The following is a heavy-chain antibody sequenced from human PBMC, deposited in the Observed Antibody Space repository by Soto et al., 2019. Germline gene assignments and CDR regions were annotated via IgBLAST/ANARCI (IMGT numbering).Heavy chain of an antibody. J-gene: IGHJ4*02. CDR1: GFTFSRYS. V-gene: IGHV3-23*01. CDR2: ISGSGATT. CDR3: AKDRLLHGQFDY. Sequence: GGSLRLSCAASGFTFSRYSLNWVRQAPWKGLEWVSTISGSGATTNYADSVKGRFTISRDNSKNTLYLQMNRLRAEDTALYYCAKDRLLHGQFDYWGQGTLVTVSS. D-gene: IGHD2-15*01.